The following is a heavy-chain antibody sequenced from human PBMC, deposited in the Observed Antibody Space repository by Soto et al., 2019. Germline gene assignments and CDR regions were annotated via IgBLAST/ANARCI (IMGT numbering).Heavy chain of an antibody. J-gene: IGHJ4*02. V-gene: IGHV3-30-3*01. CDR1: GVSFSSYS. Sequence: WGPLTLACAAAGVSFSSYSMHWVRQAPGKGLEWVAVISYDGSNKYYADSVKGRFTISRDNSKNTLYLQMNSLRAEDTAVYYCARDHDSSGYYSDSWCQGNLVTVFS. CDR2: ISYDGSNK. CDR3: ARDHDSSGYYSDS. D-gene: IGHD3-22*01.